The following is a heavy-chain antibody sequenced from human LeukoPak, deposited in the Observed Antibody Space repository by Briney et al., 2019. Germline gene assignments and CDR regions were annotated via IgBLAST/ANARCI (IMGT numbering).Heavy chain of an antibody. V-gene: IGHV4-30-4*01. Sequence: PSQTLSLTCTVSGGSLSSGDYYWSWIRQPPGKGLEWIGYIYYSGSTYYNPSLKSRVTISVDTSKNQFSLKLSSVTAADTAVYYCARDYYGWGSLRYFHLWGRGTLVTVSS. CDR2: IYYSGST. D-gene: IGHD3-10*01. CDR3: ARDYYGWGSLRYFHL. J-gene: IGHJ2*01. CDR1: GGSLSSGDYY.